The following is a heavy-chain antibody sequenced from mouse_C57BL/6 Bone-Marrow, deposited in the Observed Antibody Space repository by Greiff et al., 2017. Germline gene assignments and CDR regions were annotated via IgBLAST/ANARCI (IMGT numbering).Heavy chain of an antibody. CDR3: TTYGPYAMDY. Sequence: VQLQQSGAELVRPGASVKLSCTASGFNIKDDYMHWVKQRPEQGLEWIGWIDPENGDTEYASKFQGKATITADTSSNTTYLQRSSLTSEDTAVYYCTTYGPYAMDYWGQGTSGTVSS. CDR1: GFNIKDDY. J-gene: IGHJ4*01. D-gene: IGHD1-2*01. V-gene: IGHV14-4*01. CDR2: IDPENGDT.